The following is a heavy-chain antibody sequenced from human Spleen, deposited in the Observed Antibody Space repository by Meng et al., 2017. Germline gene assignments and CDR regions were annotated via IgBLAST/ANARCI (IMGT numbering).Heavy chain of an antibody. V-gene: IGHV3-20*04. CDR2: INWNGGGT. CDR1: GFTFDDYG. D-gene: IGHD4-17*01. Sequence: GESLKISCAASGFTFDDYGMNWVRQAPGKGLEWVSGINWNGGGTGYVDSVKGRFIISRDNAKNSLYLQMNSLRAEDTALYYCARGDYGYYYQGMDVWGQGTTVT. J-gene: IGHJ6*02. CDR3: ARGDYGYYYQGMDV.